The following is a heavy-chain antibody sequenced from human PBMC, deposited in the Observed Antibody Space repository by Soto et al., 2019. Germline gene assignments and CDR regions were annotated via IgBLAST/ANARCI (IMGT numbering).Heavy chain of an antibody. CDR3: ATCPWGYYFGNKPPDAFDI. CDR2: IYPGDFDT. J-gene: IGHJ3*02. CDR1: GYSFASYW. Sequence: PGESLKISCKGSGYSFASYWIAWVRQMPGKGLEWMGIIYPGDFDTRYSSSFEGQVTISADKSISTAYLQWNSLKATDTAMYYCATCPWGYYFGNKPPDAFDIWSQGTMVTVSS. D-gene: IGHD3-10*01. V-gene: IGHV5-51*01.